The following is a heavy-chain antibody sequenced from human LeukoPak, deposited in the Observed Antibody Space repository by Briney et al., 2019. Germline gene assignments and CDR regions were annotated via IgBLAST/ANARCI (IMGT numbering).Heavy chain of an antibody. CDR3: ATDPVGYCSANGCYSVDY. V-gene: IGHV1-24*01. Sequence: ASVKVSCKVSGYTLTELSMHWVRQAPGKGLEWMGGFDPEDGETIYAQKFQGRVTMTEDTSTDTAYMELTSPRSDDTAMYYCATDPVGYCSANGCYSVDYWGQGTLVTVSS. J-gene: IGHJ4*02. CDR1: GYTLTELS. D-gene: IGHD2-15*01. CDR2: FDPEDGET.